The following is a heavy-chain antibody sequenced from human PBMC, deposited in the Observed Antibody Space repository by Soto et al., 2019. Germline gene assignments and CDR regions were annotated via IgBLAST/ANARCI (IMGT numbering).Heavy chain of an antibody. CDR1: GGSISSSSYY. V-gene: IGHV4-39*01. J-gene: IGHJ5*02. Sequence: SETLSLTCTVSGGSISSSSYYWGWIRQPPGKGLEWIGSIYYSGSTYYNPSLKSRVTISVDTSKNQFSLKLSSVTAADTAVYYCARTGFFMQQLVSGWFDPWGQGTLVTVSS. D-gene: IGHD6-13*01. CDR3: ARTGFFMQQLVSGWFDP. CDR2: IYYSGST.